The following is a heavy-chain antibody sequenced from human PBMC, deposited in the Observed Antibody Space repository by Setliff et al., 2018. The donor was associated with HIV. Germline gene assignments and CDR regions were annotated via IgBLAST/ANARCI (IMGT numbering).Heavy chain of an antibody. CDR1: GYTFTSYA. CDR2: INAGNGNT. Sequence: ASVKVSCKASGYTFTSYAMHWVRQAPGQRLEWTGWINAGNGNTKYSQKFQGRVTITRDTSASTAYMELSSLRSEDTAVYYCARGFEALYYYYGILTGYHLLRDAFDFWGQGTMVTVSS. V-gene: IGHV1-3*01. J-gene: IGHJ3*01. D-gene: IGHD3-9*01. CDR3: ARGFEALYYYYGILTGYHLLRDAFDF.